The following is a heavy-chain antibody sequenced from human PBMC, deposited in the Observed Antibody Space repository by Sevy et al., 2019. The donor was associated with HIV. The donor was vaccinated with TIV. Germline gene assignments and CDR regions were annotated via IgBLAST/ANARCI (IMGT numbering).Heavy chain of an antibody. V-gene: IGHV4-4*07. CDR3: ARSNWVTATNGFSKSYYFDY. J-gene: IGHJ4*02. D-gene: IGHD7-27*01. CDR2: INTSGST. Sequence: SETLSLTCTVSGDSFSSYFWAWIRQPAGKGLEWIGRINTSGSTNYNPSLKSRVTMSVDTSKSQFSPKVTSLTAADTAIYFCARSNWVTATNGFSKSYYFDYWGQGSLVTISS. CDR1: GDSFSSYF.